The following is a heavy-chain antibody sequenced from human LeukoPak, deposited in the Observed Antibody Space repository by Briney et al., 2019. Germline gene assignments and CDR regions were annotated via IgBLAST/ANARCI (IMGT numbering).Heavy chain of an antibody. CDR1: GSSFTSYW. D-gene: IGHD1-26*01. CDR2: IYPGDSDT. Sequence: PGASLQISCKGSGSSFTSYWIGWVRPLPGKGLEWMGFIYPGDSDTRYSPSFQGQVTISADKSISTAYLQWSSLRASDTAMYYCARLGIVGATSGGPDYWGQGTLVTVSS. J-gene: IGHJ4*02. V-gene: IGHV5-51*01. CDR3: ARLGIVGATSGGPDY.